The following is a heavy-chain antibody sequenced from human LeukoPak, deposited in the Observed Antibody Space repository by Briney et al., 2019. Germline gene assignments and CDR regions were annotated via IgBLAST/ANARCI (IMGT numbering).Heavy chain of an antibody. CDR1: GDSISGYF. CDR3: AREGSGNYYDSRPGDY. V-gene: IGHV4-59*12. J-gene: IGHJ4*02. Sequence: PSETLSLTCTVSGDSISGYFWSWIRQTPGKGLEWIGYIHYSGATNYNPSLKSRVTMSVDTSKDQFSLKLSSVNAADTAMYYCAREGSGNYYDSRPGDYWGQGTLVTVSS. D-gene: IGHD3-22*01. CDR2: IHYSGAT.